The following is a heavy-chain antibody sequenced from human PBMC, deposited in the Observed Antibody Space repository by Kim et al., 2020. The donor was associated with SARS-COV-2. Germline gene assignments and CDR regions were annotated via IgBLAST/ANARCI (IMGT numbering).Heavy chain of an antibody. J-gene: IGHJ6*02. CDR3: TKDVLAGGADV. D-gene: IGHD2-21*01. V-gene: IGHV3-9*01. Sequence: DDADSVKCPFTTSRDNAKNALYLQMNSLRPEDTALYYCTKDVLAGGADVWGQGTAVIVSS.